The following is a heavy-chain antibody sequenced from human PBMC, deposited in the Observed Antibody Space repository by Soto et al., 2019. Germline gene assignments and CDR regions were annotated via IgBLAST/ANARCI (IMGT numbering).Heavy chain of an antibody. D-gene: IGHD6-19*01. CDR2: IIPILGIA. V-gene: IGHV1-69*02. CDR3: AIAVAGTHGMDV. J-gene: IGHJ6*02. Sequence: QVQLVQSGAEVKKPGSSVKVSCKASGGTFSSYTISWVRQAPGQGLEWMGRIIPILGIANYAQKFQGRVTMTAEKATSTAYRELSSLRAEDTAVYYCAIAVAGTHGMDVWGQGTTVTVSS. CDR1: GGTFSSYT.